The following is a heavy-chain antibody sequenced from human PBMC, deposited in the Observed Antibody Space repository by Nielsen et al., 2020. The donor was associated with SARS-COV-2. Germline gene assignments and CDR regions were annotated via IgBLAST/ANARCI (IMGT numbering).Heavy chain of an antibody. CDR3: TTRTFYLDY. Sequence: GESLKISCAASGFTFSSYAMSWVRQAPGKGLEWVSAVSGSGGSTFYADSVKGRFTISRDNSKNTLYLQMNSLGVEDTAVYYCTTRTFYLDYWGQGTLVTVSS. J-gene: IGHJ4*02. D-gene: IGHD1-1*01. V-gene: IGHV3-23*01. CDR1: GFTFSSYA. CDR2: VSGSGGST.